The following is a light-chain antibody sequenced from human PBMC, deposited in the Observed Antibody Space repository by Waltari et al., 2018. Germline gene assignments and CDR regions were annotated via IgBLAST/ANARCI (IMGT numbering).Light chain of an antibody. Sequence: EIVMTQSPATLAVSPGERATLYCRASQSVSSNVAGYQQQPGQPHRILIIDASRMAAGIPARFSGSGSGTEVTLTISSLQSEDFAVYYCQQYNNWPPYTFGQGTKLDI. CDR3: QQYNNWPPYT. V-gene: IGKV3-15*01. CDR1: QSVSSN. CDR2: DAS. J-gene: IGKJ2*01.